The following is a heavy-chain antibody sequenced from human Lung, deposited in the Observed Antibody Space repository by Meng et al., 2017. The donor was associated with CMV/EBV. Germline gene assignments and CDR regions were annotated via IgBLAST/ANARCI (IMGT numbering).Heavy chain of an antibody. V-gene: IGHV6-1*01. CDR2: TYYRSKWYN. Sequence: SXTXXLTXXISGDSVSSNSVAWNWIRQSPSRGLEWLGRTYYRSKWYNDYAVSVKSRITINPDTSKNQFSLQLKSVTPEDTAVYYCARGYSHRFDYWGQGTXVTVSS. CDR1: GDSVSSNSVA. CDR3: ARGYSHRFDY. J-gene: IGHJ4*02. D-gene: IGHD1-1*01.